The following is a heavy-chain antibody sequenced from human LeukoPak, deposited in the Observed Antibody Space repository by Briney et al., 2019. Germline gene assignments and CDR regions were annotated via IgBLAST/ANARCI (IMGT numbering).Heavy chain of an antibody. V-gene: IGHV6-1*01. D-gene: IGHD4-17*01. Sequence: SQTLSLTCAISGDSVSSNSAAWNWIRQSPSRGLEWVGGTYCRCEWNNDDAVSVKSRITTNPDTSKNQSSLQLNSVTPEDTAVYYCARDSPLTTVTTFPYWYFDLWGRGTLVTVSS. CDR2: TYCRCEWNN. CDR3: ARDSPLTTVTTFPYWYFDL. J-gene: IGHJ2*01. CDR1: GDSVSSNSAA.